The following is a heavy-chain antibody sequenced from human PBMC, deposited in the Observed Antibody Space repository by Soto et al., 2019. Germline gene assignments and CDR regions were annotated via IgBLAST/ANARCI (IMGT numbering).Heavy chain of an antibody. V-gene: IGHV3-48*03. D-gene: IGHD6-19*01. CDR2: ISSSGSTI. Sequence: SLSLYCAASWFTFRSYEMNWVRQAPVNWLEWVSYISSSGSTIYYADSVKGRFTISRDNAKNSLYLQMNSLRAEDTAVYYCARDRGIAVAGYYYYGMDVWGQGTTVTVSS. CDR3: ARDRGIAVAGYYYYGMDV. CDR1: WFTFRSYE. J-gene: IGHJ6*02.